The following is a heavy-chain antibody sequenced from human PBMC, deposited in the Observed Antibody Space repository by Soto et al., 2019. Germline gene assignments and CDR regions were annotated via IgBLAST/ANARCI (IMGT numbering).Heavy chain of an antibody. CDR3: ARARGDSGYDFYYYYYYGMDV. V-gene: IGHV6-1*01. CDR2: TYYRSKWYN. D-gene: IGHD5-12*01. CDR1: GDSVSSNSAA. J-gene: IGHJ6*02. Sequence: RSETLSLTCVISGDSVSSNSAAWNWIRQSPSRGLEWLGRTYYRSKWYNDYAVSVKSRITINPDTSKNQFSLQLTSVTPEDTAVYYGARARGDSGYDFYYYYYYGMDVWGQGTTVTVSS.